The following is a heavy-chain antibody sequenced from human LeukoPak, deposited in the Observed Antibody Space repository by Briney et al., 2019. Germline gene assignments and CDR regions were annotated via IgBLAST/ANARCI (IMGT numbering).Heavy chain of an antibody. D-gene: IGHD6-13*01. V-gene: IGHV1-2*02. CDR3: ARVGTSWYMEYLFDP. J-gene: IGHJ5*02. CDR2: INPNSGNT. Sequence: ASVKVSCKASGYTSTNYYMHWVRQAPGQGLEWMGWINPNSGNTSYAQKLQGRVTMTRDTSISTAYMELSSLRSDDTAVYFCARVGTSWYMEYLFDPWGQGTLVTVSS. CDR1: GYTSTNYY.